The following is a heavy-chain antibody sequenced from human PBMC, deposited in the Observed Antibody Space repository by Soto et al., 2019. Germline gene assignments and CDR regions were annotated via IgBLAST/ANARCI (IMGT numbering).Heavy chain of an antibody. D-gene: IGHD1-26*01. CDR2: IYPGDSDT. Sequence: KVSCKASGYTFTSYGISWVRQAPGQGLEWMGIIYPGDSDTRYSPSFQGQVTISADKSISTAYLQWSSLKASDTAMYYCASGYSGSYSGMDVWGQGTTVTVSS. J-gene: IGHJ6*02. V-gene: IGHV5-51*01. CDR1: GYTFTSYG. CDR3: ASGYSGSYSGMDV.